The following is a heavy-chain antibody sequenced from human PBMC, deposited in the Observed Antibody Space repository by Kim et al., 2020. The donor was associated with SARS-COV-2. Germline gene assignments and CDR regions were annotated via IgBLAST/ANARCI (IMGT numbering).Heavy chain of an antibody. CDR2: IWYDGSNK. Sequence: GGSLRLSCAASGFTFSSYGMHWVRQAPGKGLEWVAVIWYDGSNKYYADSVKGRFTISRDNSKNTLYLQMNSLRAEDTAVYYCARDDMVVTATGWQFDYWGQGTLVTVSS. CDR1: GFTFSSYG. V-gene: IGHV3-33*01. J-gene: IGHJ4*02. CDR3: ARDDMVVTATGWQFDY. D-gene: IGHD2-21*02.